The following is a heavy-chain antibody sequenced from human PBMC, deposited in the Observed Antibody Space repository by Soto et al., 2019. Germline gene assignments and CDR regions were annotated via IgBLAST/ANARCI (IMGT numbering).Heavy chain of an antibody. J-gene: IGHJ4*02. D-gene: IGHD3-10*01. CDR3: ARDPDYYGSGSYSF. CDR1: GGTFSSYT. V-gene: IGHV1-69*08. CDR2: IIPILGIA. Sequence: QVQLVQSGAEVKKPGSSVKVSCKASGGTFSSYTISWVRQAPGQGLEWMGRIIPILGIANYAQKFQGRVTIPADKATSTAYMELSSLRSEDTAVYYCARDPDYYGSGSYSFWGQGTLVTVSS.